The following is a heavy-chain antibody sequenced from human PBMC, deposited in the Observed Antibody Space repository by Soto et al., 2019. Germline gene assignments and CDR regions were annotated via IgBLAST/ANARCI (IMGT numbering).Heavy chain of an antibody. CDR1: GYTFTSYG. CDR3: ARESRGSGDYYYYMDV. Sequence: VKVSCKASGYTFTSYGISWVRQAPGQGLEWMGWISAYNGDTNYAQKPQGRVTMTTDTSTSTAYMELRSLRSDDTAVYYCARESRGSGDYYYYMDVWGKGTTVTVSS. J-gene: IGHJ6*03. D-gene: IGHD3-10*01. CDR2: ISAYNGDT. V-gene: IGHV1-18*01.